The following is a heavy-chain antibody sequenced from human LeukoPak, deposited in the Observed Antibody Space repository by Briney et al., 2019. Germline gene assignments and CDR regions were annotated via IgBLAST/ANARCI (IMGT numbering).Heavy chain of an antibody. J-gene: IGHJ4*02. D-gene: IGHD6-13*01. CDR1: GGSISSGGYY. V-gene: IGHV4-61*08. CDR2: IYYSGST. Sequence: SETLSLTCAVSGGSISSGGYYWSWIRQPPGKGLEWLGYIYYSGSTNYNPSLKSRVTISVDTSKNQFSLKLSSVTAADTAVYYCARGARISSSWYDYWGQGTLVTVSS. CDR3: ARGARISSSWYDY.